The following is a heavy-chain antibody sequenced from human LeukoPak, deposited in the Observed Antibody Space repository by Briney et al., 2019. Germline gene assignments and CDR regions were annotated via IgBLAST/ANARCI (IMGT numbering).Heavy chain of an antibody. CDR3: ANXXXYDSSGYYAHDY. V-gene: IGHV3-23*01. CDR2: ISGSGGST. J-gene: IGHJ4*02. Sequence: GGSLRLSCAASGFTFSSYAMSWVRQAPGKGLEWVSAISGSGGSTYYADSVKGRFTISRDNSKNTLYLQMNSLRAEDTAVYYCANXXXYDSSGYYAHDYWGQGTLVTVSS. D-gene: IGHD3-22*01. CDR1: GFTFSSYA.